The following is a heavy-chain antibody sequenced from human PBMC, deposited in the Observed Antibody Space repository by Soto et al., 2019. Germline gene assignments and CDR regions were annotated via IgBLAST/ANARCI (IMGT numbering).Heavy chain of an antibody. V-gene: IGHV4-31*03. CDR3: ARTPDH. CDR2: IYYIGTT. Sequence: QVQLQESGPGLVKPSQTLSLTCTVSGCSISSGGYYWSWIRQHPGKGLEWIGYIYYIGTTYYDPSPXSXXTPSVDPSENQFSLKLSPVTVADTAVCNCARTPDHWGQGTLVTVSS. CDR1: GCSISSGGYY. D-gene: IGHD2-15*01. J-gene: IGHJ4*02.